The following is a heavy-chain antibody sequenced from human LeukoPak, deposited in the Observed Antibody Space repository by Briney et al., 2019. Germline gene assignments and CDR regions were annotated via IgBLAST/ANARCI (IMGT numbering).Heavy chain of an antibody. CDR2: ISSSSSYI. D-gene: IGHD3-3*01. CDR3: ARAHLDFWSGYPPNFDS. J-gene: IGHJ4*02. CDR1: GFTFSSYS. V-gene: IGHV3-21*01. Sequence: GGSLRLSCAASGFTFSSYSVNWVRQAPGKGLEWASSISSSSSYIYYADSVKGRFTISRDNAKNSLYLQMNSLRAEDTAVYYCARAHLDFWSGYPPNFDSWGQGTLVTVSS.